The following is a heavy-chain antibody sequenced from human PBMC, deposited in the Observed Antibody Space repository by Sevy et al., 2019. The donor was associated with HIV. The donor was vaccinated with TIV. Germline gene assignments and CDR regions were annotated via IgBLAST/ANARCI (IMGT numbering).Heavy chain of an antibody. CDR1: GFTFSSYE. Sequence: GVSLRLSCAASGFTFSSYEMNWVRQAPGKGLEWVSYISSSGSTIYYADSVKGRFTISRDNAKNSLFLQMNSLRAEDTAVYYCARYSSLGDFDCYCMDVWGQGTTVTVSS. V-gene: IGHV3-48*03. D-gene: IGHD6-6*01. CDR2: ISSSGSTI. J-gene: IGHJ6*02. CDR3: ARYSSLGDFDCYCMDV.